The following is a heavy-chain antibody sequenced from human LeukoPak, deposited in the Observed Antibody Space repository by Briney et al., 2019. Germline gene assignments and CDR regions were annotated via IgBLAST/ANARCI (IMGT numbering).Heavy chain of an antibody. V-gene: IGHV4-31*03. J-gene: IGHJ5*02. CDR3: ARERYSSSWYPWFDP. CDR2: IYYSGST. Sequence: SETLSLTCTVSGGSISSGGYYWSWIRQQPGKGLEWIGYIYYSGSTYYNPSLKSRVTISVDTSKNQFSLKLSSVTAADTAVYYCARERYSSSWYPWFDPWGQGTLVTVSS. D-gene: IGHD6-13*01. CDR1: GGSISSGGYY.